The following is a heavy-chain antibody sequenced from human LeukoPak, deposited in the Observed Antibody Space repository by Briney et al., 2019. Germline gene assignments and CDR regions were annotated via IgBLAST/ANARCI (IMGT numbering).Heavy chain of an antibody. CDR1: GFSFDDYA. D-gene: IGHD5-12*01. J-gene: IGHJ4*02. CDR2: ISWNSGDI. Sequence: GGSLRLSCAASGFSFDDYAMHWVRQASGKGLEWVSGISWNSGDIDYADSVKGRFTISRDNAKNSLYLQMNSLRAEDTALYYCAKYSGYDYYFDYWGQGTLVTVSS. CDR3: AKYSGYDYYFDY. V-gene: IGHV3-9*01.